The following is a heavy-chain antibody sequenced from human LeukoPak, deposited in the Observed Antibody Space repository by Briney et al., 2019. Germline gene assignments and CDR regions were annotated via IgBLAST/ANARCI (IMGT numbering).Heavy chain of an antibody. D-gene: IGHD6-13*01. CDR2: MNPNSGNT. V-gene: IGHV1-8*03. CDR3: ARQGGSSWYESNFDY. CDR1: GYTFTSYD. Sequence: ASVKVSCKASGYTFTSYDINWVRQATGQGLEWMGWMNPNSGNTGYAQKLQGRVTITRNTSISTAYMELSSLRSEDTAVYYCARQGGSSWYESNFDYWGQGTLVTVSS. J-gene: IGHJ4*02.